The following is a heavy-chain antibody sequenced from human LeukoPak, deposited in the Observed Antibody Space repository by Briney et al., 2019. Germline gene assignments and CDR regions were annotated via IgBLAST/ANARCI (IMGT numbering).Heavy chain of an antibody. CDR2: IYSSGST. J-gene: IGHJ4*02. Sequence: SETLSLTCAVYGGSFSGYYWSWIRQPPGKGLGWIGRIYSSGSTNYNPSLKSRVTISVDTSKNQFSLKLSSVTAADTAVYYCAREAYSYGYPYFDYWGQGTLVTVSS. V-gene: IGHV4-59*10. CDR1: GGSFSGYY. CDR3: AREAYSYGYPYFDY. D-gene: IGHD5-18*01.